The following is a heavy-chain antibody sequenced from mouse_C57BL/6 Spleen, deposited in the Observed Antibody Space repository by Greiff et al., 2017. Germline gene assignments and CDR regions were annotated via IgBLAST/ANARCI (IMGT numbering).Heavy chain of an antibody. V-gene: IGHV1-64*01. CDR3: ARSYYGSSYWYFDV. CDR1: GYTFTSYW. Sequence: QVRLQQPGAELVKPGASVKLSCKASGYTFTSYWMHWVKQRPGQGLEWIGMIHPNSGSTNYNEKFKSKATLTVDKSSSTAYMQLSSLTSEDSAVYYCARSYYGSSYWYFDVWGTGTTVTVSS. CDR2: IHPNSGST. D-gene: IGHD1-1*01. J-gene: IGHJ1*03.